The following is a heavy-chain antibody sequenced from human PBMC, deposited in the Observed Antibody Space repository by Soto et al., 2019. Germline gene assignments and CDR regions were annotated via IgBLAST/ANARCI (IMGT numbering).Heavy chain of an antibody. J-gene: IGHJ5*02. CDR3: AQEGTTSPYNWFDP. D-gene: IGHD2-2*01. CDR2: LSDGGGST. Sequence: GGSLRLFCAASGFTFSNYAMSWVRQAPGKGLEWVSGLSDGGGSTFYADSVKGRFTISRDNAKNTLYLQMSSLRAEDTAVYYCAQEGTTSPYNWFDPWGQGTLVTV. V-gene: IGHV3-23*01. CDR1: GFTFSNYA.